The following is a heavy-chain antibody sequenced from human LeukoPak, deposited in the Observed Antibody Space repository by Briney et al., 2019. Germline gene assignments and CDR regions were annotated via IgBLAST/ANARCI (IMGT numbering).Heavy chain of an antibody. V-gene: IGHV1-46*01. CDR1: GGTFSSYA. CDR3: AIGSQLIAVAVILDV. Sequence: ASVKLSCKASGGTFSSYAISWVRKAPGQGLEWMGIINPSGGSTSYAQKFQGRVTMTRDMSTSTVYMELSSLRSEDTAVYYCAIGSQLIAVAVILDVWGKGTTVTVSS. D-gene: IGHD6-19*01. CDR2: INPSGGST. J-gene: IGHJ6*04.